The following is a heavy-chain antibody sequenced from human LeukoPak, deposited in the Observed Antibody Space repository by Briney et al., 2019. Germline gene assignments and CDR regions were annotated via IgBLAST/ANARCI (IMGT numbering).Heavy chain of an antibody. CDR3: ARDRYGMATSPTDFDY. CDR2: ISAHNGNK. V-gene: IGHV1-18*01. J-gene: IGHJ4*02. CDR1: GYSFSTYG. D-gene: IGHD5-24*01. Sequence: GASVKVSCKASGYSFSTYGISWVRQAPGQGPEWMGWISAHNGNKKYAEKVQDRVTMTTDTATSTAYMEVRRLRPADTAVYYCARDRYGMATSPTDFDYWGQGTLVTVSS.